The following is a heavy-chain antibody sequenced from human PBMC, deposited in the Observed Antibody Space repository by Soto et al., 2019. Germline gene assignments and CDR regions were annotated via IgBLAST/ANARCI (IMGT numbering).Heavy chain of an antibody. V-gene: IGHV4-39*01. CDR1: GGSISSSSYY. J-gene: IGHJ5*02. D-gene: IGHD3-22*01. Sequence: SETLSLTCTVSGGSISSSSYYWGWIRQPPGKGLEWIGSIYYSGSTYYNPSLKSRVTISVDTSKNQFSLKLSSVTAADTAVYHCARHTSYDSSGYPTIDWFDPWGQGTLVTVSS. CDR3: ARHTSYDSSGYPTIDWFDP. CDR2: IYYSGST.